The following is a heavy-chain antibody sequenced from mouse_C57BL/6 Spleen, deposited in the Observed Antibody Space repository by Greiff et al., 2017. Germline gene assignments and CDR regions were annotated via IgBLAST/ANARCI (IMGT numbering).Heavy chain of an antibody. Sequence: VQLHQSGPELVKPGASVKISCKASGYTFTDYYMNWVKQSHGKSLEWIGDINPNNGGTSYNQKFKGKATLTVDKSSSTAYMELRSLTSEDSAVYYCASDYFDYWGQGTTLTVSS. CDR1: GYTFTDYY. CDR2: INPNNGGT. J-gene: IGHJ2*01. CDR3: ASDYFDY. V-gene: IGHV1-26*01.